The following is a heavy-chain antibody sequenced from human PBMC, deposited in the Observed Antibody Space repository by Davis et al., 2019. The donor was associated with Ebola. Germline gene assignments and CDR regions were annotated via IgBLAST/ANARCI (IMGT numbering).Heavy chain of an antibody. V-gene: IGHV3-21*01. J-gene: IGHJ6*02. Sequence: GGSLRLSCAASGFTFSTYSMSWVRQAPGKGLEWVSSISSDSDYIYYADSAKGRFTISRDNAKNSLYLQMNSLRAEDTAVYYCARDERRWLRYGMDVWGQGTTVTVSS. CDR3: ARDERRWLRYGMDV. D-gene: IGHD5-24*01. CDR1: GFTFSTYS. CDR2: ISSDSDYI.